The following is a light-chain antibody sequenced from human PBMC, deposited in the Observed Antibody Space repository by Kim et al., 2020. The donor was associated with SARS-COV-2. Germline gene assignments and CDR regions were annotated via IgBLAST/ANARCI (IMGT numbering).Light chain of an antibody. CDR3: QQSYSIPFT. Sequence: ASVGDRVTITCRASQNINSYLNWYQQKPGKAPKLLIYAASSLQSGVPSRFSGSGSGTDFTLTISSLQPEDFATYYCQQSYSIPFTFGPGTKVDIK. CDR2: AAS. V-gene: IGKV1-39*01. CDR1: QNINSY. J-gene: IGKJ3*01.